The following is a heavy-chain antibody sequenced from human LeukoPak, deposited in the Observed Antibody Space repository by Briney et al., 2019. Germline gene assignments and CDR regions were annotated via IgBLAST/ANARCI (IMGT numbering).Heavy chain of an antibody. J-gene: IGHJ4*02. D-gene: IGHD3-22*01. CDR1: GYTFTGYY. Sequence: ASVKVSCKASGYTFTGYYMHWVRQAPGQGLEWMGWINPNSGGTNYAQKFQGWVTMTRDTSISTAYMELSRLRSDDTAVYYCVRDGFFYYYDSSGYSLSYFDYWGQGTLVTVSS. CDR3: VRDGFFYYYDSSGYSLSYFDY. V-gene: IGHV1-2*04. CDR2: INPNSGGT.